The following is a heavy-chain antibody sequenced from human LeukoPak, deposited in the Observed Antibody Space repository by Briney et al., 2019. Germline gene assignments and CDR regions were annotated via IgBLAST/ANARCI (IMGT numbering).Heavy chain of an antibody. CDR3: ARLRDGYTPDY. D-gene: IGHD5-24*01. CDR2: IYYSGST. V-gene: IGHV4-31*03. CDR1: GGSISSGGYS. J-gene: IGHJ4*02. Sequence: PSETLSLTCTVSGGSISSGGYSWSWIRQHPGKGLEWIGYIYYSGSTYYNPSLKSRVTISVDTSKNQFSLKLSSVTAADTAVYYCARLRDGYTPDYWGQGTLVTVSS.